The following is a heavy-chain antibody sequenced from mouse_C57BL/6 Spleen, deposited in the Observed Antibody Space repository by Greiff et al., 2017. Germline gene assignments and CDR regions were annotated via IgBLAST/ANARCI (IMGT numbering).Heavy chain of an antibody. Sequence: VQLQESGAELVKPGASVKLSCKASGYTFTSYWMHWVKQRPGQGLEWIGMIHPNSGSTNYNEKFKSKATLTVDKSSSTAYMQLSSLTSEDSAVYYCARSHYYGSSYDWYFDVWGTGTTVTVSS. CDR2: IHPNSGST. D-gene: IGHD1-1*01. CDR1: GYTFTSYW. CDR3: ARSHYYGSSYDWYFDV. V-gene: IGHV1-64*01. J-gene: IGHJ1*03.